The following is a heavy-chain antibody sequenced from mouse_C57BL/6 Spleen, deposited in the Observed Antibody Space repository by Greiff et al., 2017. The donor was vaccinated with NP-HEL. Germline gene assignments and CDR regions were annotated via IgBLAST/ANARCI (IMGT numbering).Heavy chain of an antibody. CDR3: ARSGNYDRAMDY. V-gene: IGHV1-81*01. J-gene: IGHJ4*01. Sequence: VKLQESGAELARPGASVKLSCKASGYTFTSYGISWVKQRTGQGLEWIGEIYPRSGNTYYNEKFKGKATLTADKSSSTAYMELRSLTSEDSAVYFCARSGNYDRAMDYWGQGTSVTVSS. D-gene: IGHD2-4*01. CDR1: GYTFTSYG. CDR2: IYPRSGNT.